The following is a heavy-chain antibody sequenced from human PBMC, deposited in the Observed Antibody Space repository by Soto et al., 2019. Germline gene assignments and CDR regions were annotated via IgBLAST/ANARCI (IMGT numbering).Heavy chain of an antibody. CDR1: GFTFSSYG. V-gene: IGHV3-33*01. D-gene: IGHD3-9*01. J-gene: IGHJ6*02. Sequence: GGSLRLSCAASGFTFSSYGMHWVRQAPGKGLEWVAVIWYDGSNKYYADSVKGRFTISRDNSKNMLYLQMNSLRAEDTAVYYCARGMGRYFDWLPSGFRDYYYYYGMDVWGQGTTVTVSS. CDR3: ARGMGRYFDWLPSGFRDYYYYYGMDV. CDR2: IWYDGSNK.